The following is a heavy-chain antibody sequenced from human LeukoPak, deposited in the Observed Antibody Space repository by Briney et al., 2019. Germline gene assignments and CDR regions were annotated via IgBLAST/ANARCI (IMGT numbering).Heavy chain of an antibody. J-gene: IGHJ4*02. CDR3: ARSDYDILTDYYHYFDY. D-gene: IGHD3-9*01. V-gene: IGHV5-51*01. Sequence: GESLKISCKGSGYSFTSYWIGWVRQMPGKGLEWMGIIYPGDSDTRYSPSFQGQVTISADKSISTAYLQWSSLKASDTAMYYCARSDYDILTDYYHYFDYWGQGTLVTVSS. CDR2: IYPGDSDT. CDR1: GYSFTSYW.